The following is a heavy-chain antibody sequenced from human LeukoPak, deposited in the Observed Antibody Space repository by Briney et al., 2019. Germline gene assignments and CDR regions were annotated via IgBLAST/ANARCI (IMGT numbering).Heavy chain of an antibody. CDR3: VPLYHGGVAY. D-gene: IGHD3-16*02. CDR2: ISSSTNTI. J-gene: IGHJ4*02. Sequence: GGSLRLSCAASGFTFSSYSMNWVRQAPGKGLEWVSYISSSTNTIYYADSVKGRFTISRDNAKNSLFLQMNSLRDEDTAVYYCVPLYHGGVAYWGQGTLVTVSS. CDR1: GFTFSSYS. V-gene: IGHV3-48*02.